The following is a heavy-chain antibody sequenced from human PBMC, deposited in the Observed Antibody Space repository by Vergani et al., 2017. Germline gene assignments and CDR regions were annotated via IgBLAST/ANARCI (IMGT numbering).Heavy chain of an antibody. CDR3: ARGWYDSSGYYRSDAFDI. J-gene: IGHJ3*02. Sequence: QVQLQESGPGLVKPSETLSLTCTVSGGSISSYYWSWIRQPAGKGLEWIGRIYTSGSTNYNPSLKSRVTMSVDTSKNQFSLKLSSVTAADTAVYYCARGWYDSSGYYRSDAFDIWGQGTMVTVSS. V-gene: IGHV4-4*07. D-gene: IGHD3-22*01. CDR1: GGSISSYY. CDR2: IYTSGST.